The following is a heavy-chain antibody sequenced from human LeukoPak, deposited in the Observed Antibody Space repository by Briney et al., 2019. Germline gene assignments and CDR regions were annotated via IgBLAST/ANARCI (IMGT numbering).Heavy chain of an antibody. CDR2: ISAYNGNT. CDR3: ARDLKLGITMVRGKFDP. D-gene: IGHD3-10*01. CDR1: GYTFTSYG. J-gene: IGHJ5*02. Sequence: ASVKVSFKASGYTFTSYGISWVRQAPGQGLDWMGWISAYNGNTNYAQKLQGRVTMTTDTSTSTAYMELRSLRSDDTAVYYCARDLKLGITMVRGKFDPWGQGTLVTVSS. V-gene: IGHV1-18*01.